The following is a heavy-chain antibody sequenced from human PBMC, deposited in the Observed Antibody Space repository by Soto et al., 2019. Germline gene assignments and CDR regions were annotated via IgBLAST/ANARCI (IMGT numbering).Heavy chain of an antibody. V-gene: IGHV4-59*01. CDR2: IYYSGST. J-gene: IGHJ6*02. D-gene: IGHD3-10*01. CDR3: ARAYYGSGSYPRYYYGMDV. Sequence: SETLSLTCTVSGGSISSYYWSWIRQPPGKGLEWIGYIYYSGSTNYNPSLKSRITISVDTSKNQFSLKLSSVTAADTAVYYCARAYYGSGSYPRYYYGMDVWGQGTTVTVSS. CDR1: GGSISSYY.